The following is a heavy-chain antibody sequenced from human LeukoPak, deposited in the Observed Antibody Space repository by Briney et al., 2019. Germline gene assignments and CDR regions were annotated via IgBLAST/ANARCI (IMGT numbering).Heavy chain of an antibody. CDR3: ARNPAGIGDY. D-gene: IGHD1-26*01. CDR1: GFTFSSYW. CDR2: INSDGSST. Sequence: PGGSLRLSCAASGFTFSSYWMHWVRQGPGKGLVWVSRINSDGSSTSYADSVKGRFTISRDNAKNSLYLQMNSLRDEDTAVYYCARNPAGIGDYLGQGTLVTVSS. J-gene: IGHJ4*02. V-gene: IGHV3-74*01.